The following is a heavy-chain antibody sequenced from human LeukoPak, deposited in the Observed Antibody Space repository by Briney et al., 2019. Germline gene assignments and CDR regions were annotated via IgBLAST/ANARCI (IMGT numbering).Heavy chain of an antibody. J-gene: IGHJ1*01. CDR1: GGTFSSYA. CDR3: ARGVVVTATPAEYFQH. CDR2: IIPIFGTA. D-gene: IGHD2-21*02. Sequence: SVKVSCKASGGTFSSYAISWVRQAPGQGLELMGGIIPIFGTANYAQKFQGRVTITADKSTSTAYMELSSLRSEDTAVYYCARGVVVTATPAEYFQHWGQGTLVTVSS. V-gene: IGHV1-69*06.